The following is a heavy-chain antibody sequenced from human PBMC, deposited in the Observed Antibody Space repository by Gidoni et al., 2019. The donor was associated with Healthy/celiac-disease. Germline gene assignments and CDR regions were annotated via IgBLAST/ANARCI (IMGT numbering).Heavy chain of an antibody. CDR1: GGSVSSGSYY. CDR2: IYYSGST. CDR3: ARDSGYYDSSGYHYYYYYGMDV. D-gene: IGHD3-22*01. J-gene: IGHJ6*02. Sequence: QVQLQESGPGLVKPSETLSLTCTVSGGSVSSGSYYWSWIRQPPGKGLEWIGYIYYSGSTNYNPSLKSRVTISVDTSKNQFSLKLSSVTAADTAVYYCARDSGYYDSSGYHYYYYYGMDVWGQGTTVTVSS. V-gene: IGHV4-61*01.